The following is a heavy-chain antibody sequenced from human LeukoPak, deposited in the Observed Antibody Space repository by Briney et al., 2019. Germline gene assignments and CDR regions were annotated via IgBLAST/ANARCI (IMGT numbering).Heavy chain of an antibody. CDR1: GFTFSTYA. CDR3: TKDQGASSYSFDY. Sequence: GGSLRLSCAASGFTFSTYAMNWVRQAPGKGLEWVSTFSGSVDTTYYADSVKGRFTISRDNSKNTLYLQMDTLTAEDTAVYYCTKDQGASSYSFDYWGRGTLVTVSS. CDR2: FSGSVDTT. V-gene: IGHV3-23*01. J-gene: IGHJ4*02. D-gene: IGHD1-26*01.